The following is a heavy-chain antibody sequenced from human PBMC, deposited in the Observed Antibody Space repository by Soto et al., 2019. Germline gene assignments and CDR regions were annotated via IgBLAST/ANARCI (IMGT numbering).Heavy chain of an antibody. D-gene: IGHD3-10*01. V-gene: IGHV3-11*01. Sequence: PGVSLRLSFAASGFTFSDYYMSWIRQAPGKGLEWVSYISSSGSTIYYADSVKGRFTISRDNVKNSLYLQMNSLRAEDTAVYYCARDVQGSDWSYYYYYYGMDVWGQGTTVTVSS. J-gene: IGHJ6*02. CDR1: GFTFSDYY. CDR2: ISSSGSTI. CDR3: ARDVQGSDWSYYYYYYGMDV.